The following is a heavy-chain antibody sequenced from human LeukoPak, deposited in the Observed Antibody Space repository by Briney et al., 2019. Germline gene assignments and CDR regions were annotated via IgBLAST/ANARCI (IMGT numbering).Heavy chain of an antibody. CDR3: ATSQWVRGVGFDP. Sequence: GGSLRLSCAASGFTFDDYAMHWVRQAPGKGLEWVSLISWDGGSTYYADSVKGRFTISRDNAKNSLYLQMNSLRAEDTAVYYCATSQWVRGVGFDPWGQGTLVTVSS. D-gene: IGHD3-10*01. V-gene: IGHV3-43D*03. J-gene: IGHJ5*02. CDR1: GFTFDDYA. CDR2: ISWDGGST.